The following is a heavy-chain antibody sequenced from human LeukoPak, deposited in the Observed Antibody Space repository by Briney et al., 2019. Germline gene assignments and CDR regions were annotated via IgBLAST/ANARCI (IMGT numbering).Heavy chain of an antibody. CDR3: ARSVLGYSYGLHIDD. Sequence: PSETLSLTCTVSGGSISSYYWSWIRQSPGEGLEWIGYIHYRGSTNYDPSLKSRVTISVDTSKNQFSLKLSSLTAADTAVYYCARSVLGYSYGLHIDDWGQGTLVTVSS. CDR2: IHYRGST. CDR1: GGSISSYY. J-gene: IGHJ4*02. V-gene: IGHV4-59*01. D-gene: IGHD5-18*01.